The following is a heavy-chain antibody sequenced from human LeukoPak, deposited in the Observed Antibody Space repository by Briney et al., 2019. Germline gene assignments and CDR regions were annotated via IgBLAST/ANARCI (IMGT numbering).Heavy chain of an antibody. V-gene: IGHV1-46*01. CDR3: ARDYHGSGSLTTFDS. CDR2: INPRGGSA. Sequence: ASVTVSFTASGYTFTIFFMHWVRQAPGQGLEWMGIINPRGGSATSAQRFQGRLTVTRDTSTSTVYMELSSLTSEDTAVYYCARDYHGSGSLTTFDSWGQGTLVTVSS. D-gene: IGHD3-10*01. J-gene: IGHJ4*02. CDR1: GYTFTIFF.